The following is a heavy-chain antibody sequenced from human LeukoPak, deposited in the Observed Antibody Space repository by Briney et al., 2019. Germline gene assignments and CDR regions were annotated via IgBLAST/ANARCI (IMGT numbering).Heavy chain of an antibody. CDR2: INPNSGGT. Sequence: GASVKVSCKASGYTFTGYYMHWVRQAPGQGLERMGWINPNSGGTNYAQKFQGRVTMTRDMSISTAYMELSRLRSDDTAVYYCARDRVNRLRVGATNAWFDPWGQGTLVTVSS. CDR1: GYTFTGYY. CDR3: ARDRVNRLRVGATNAWFDP. V-gene: IGHV1-2*02. J-gene: IGHJ5*02. D-gene: IGHD1-26*01.